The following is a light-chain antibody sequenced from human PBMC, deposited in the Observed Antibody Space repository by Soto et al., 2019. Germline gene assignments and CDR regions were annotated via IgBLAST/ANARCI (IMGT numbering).Light chain of an antibody. Sequence: EIVMTQSPATLSVSTGDRATLSCSASQSVSSNLAWYQQKPGQAPRLLIYGASTRATGIPARFSGSGSGTEFTLTITSLQSEDFAVYYCQQYNNWPPITFGQGTRLEIK. CDR2: GAS. CDR3: QQYNNWPPIT. CDR1: QSVSSN. J-gene: IGKJ5*01. V-gene: IGKV3-15*01.